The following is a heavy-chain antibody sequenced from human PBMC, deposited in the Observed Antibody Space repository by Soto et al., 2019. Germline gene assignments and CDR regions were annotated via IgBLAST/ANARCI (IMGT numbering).Heavy chain of an antibody. V-gene: IGHV1-8*01. J-gene: IGHJ3*02. CDR3: ARGTELTMAFDI. CDR1: GYTFTSYD. CDR2: MNPNSGNT. Sequence: ASVKVSCKASGYTFTSYDINWVRQATGQGLEWMGWMNPNSGNTGYAQKFQGGVTMTRNTSISTAYMELSSLRSEDTAVYYCARGTELTMAFDIWGQGTMVTVSS. D-gene: IGHD1-7*01.